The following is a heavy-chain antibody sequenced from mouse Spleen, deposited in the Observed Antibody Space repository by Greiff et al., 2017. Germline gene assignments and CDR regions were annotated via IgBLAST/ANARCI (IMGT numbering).Heavy chain of an antibody. CDR2: IDPETGGT. CDR1: GYTFTDYE. D-gene: IGHD2-4*01. J-gene: IGHJ2*01. V-gene: IGHV1-15*01. CDR3: TRKSMITTWGVFDY. Sequence: QVQLQQSGAELVRPGASVTLSCKASGYTFTDYEMHWVKQTPVHGLEWIGAIDPETGGTAYNQKFKGKAILTADKSSSTAYMELRSLTSEDSAVYYCTRKSMITTWGVFDYWGQGTTLTVSS.